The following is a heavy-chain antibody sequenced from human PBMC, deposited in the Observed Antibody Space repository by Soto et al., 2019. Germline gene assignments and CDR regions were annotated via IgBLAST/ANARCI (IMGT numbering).Heavy chain of an antibody. CDR3: ARAQRGYSGYDDY. CDR2: INHSGST. CDR1: GGSFSGYY. D-gene: IGHD5-12*01. Sequence: QVQLQQWGAGLLKPSETLSLTCAVYGGSFSGYYWSWIRQPPGKGLEWIGEINHSGSTNYNPSLKSRVTITVDTSKHQFSLKLSSVTAADTAVYYCARAQRGYSGYDDYWGQGTLVTVSS. J-gene: IGHJ4*02. V-gene: IGHV4-34*01.